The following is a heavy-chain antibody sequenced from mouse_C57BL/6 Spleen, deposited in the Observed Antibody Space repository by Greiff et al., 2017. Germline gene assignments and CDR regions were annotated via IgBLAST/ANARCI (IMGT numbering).Heavy chain of an antibody. Sequence: QVQLQQPGAELVRPGSSVKLSCKASGYTFTSYWMHWVKQRPIQGLEWIGNIDPSDSETHYNQKFKDKATLTVDKSSSTAYMQLSSLTSEDSAVYYCARERAYSNSPFDYWGQGTTLTVSS. J-gene: IGHJ2*01. CDR3: ARERAYSNSPFDY. CDR2: IDPSDSET. V-gene: IGHV1-52*01. CDR1: GYTFTSYW. D-gene: IGHD2-5*01.